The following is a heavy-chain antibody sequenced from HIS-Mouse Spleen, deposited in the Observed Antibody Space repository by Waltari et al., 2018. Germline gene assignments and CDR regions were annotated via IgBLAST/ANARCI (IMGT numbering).Heavy chain of an antibody. Sequence: QLQLQESGPGLVKPSETLSLTCTVSGGSISSSSYYWGWIRRPPGTGLGGIGSIYYSGRTYYNPSLKSRVTISVDTSKNQFSLKLSSVTAADTAVYYCAREIPYSSSWYDWYFDLWGRGTLVTVSS. CDR2: IYYSGRT. V-gene: IGHV4-39*07. D-gene: IGHD6-13*01. CDR1: GGSISSSSYY. CDR3: AREIPYSSSWYDWYFDL. J-gene: IGHJ2*01.